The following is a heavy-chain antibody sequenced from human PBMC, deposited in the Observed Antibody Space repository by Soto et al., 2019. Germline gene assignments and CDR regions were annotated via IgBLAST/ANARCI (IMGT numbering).Heavy chain of an antibody. V-gene: IGHV4-30-2*01. Sequence: SETLSLTCAVSGGSISSGGYSWSWIRQPPGKGLEWIGYIYHSGSTYYNPSLKSRVTISVDRSKNQFSLKLSSVTAADTAVYYCARGVAAAGTPRYYYYYYGMDVSGQGTTVTVSS. CDR2: IYHSGST. CDR3: ARGVAAAGTPRYYYYYYGMDV. J-gene: IGHJ6*02. CDR1: GGSISSGGYS. D-gene: IGHD6-13*01.